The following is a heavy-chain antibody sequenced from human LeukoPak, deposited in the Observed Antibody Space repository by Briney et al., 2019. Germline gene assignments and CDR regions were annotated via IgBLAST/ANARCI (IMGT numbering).Heavy chain of an antibody. CDR2: IIPIFGTA. J-gene: IGHJ6*03. CDR3: ARAIRGNYYYYYMDV. V-gene: IGHV1-69*13. CDR1: GYTFTSYY. Sequence: ASVKVSCKASGYTFTSYYMHWVRQAPGQGLEWMGGIIPIFGTANYAQKFQGRVTITADESTSTAYMELSSLRSEDTAVYYCARAIRGNYYYYYMDVWGKGTTVTISS. D-gene: IGHD3-10*01.